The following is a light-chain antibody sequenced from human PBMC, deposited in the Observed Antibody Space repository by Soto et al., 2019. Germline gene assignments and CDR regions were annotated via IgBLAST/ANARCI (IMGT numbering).Light chain of an antibody. CDR3: QQYNNWPPLFT. V-gene: IGKV3-15*01. J-gene: IGKJ3*01. CDR2: GAS. CDR1: QNVRSN. Sequence: EIMMKQSPATLSVSPGERATLSCWASQNVRSNLAWYQQKPGQAPRLLIYGASTRATDIPARFSGSGSGTEFPLTISSLQSDDSAVYYCQQYNNWPPLFTFGPGTKVEIK.